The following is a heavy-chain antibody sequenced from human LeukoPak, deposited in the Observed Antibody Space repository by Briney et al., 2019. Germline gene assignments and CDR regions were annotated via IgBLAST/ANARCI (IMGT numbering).Heavy chain of an antibody. CDR2: ISSSSSYI. CDR3: ARASGSYYSRYWYFDL. D-gene: IGHD1-26*01. CDR1: GFTSSSYS. Sequence: GGSLRLSCAASGFTSSSYSMKWVRQAPGKGLEWVSSISSSSSYIYYADSVKGRFTISRDNAKNSLYLQMNSLRAEDTAVYYCARASGSYYSRYWYFDLWGRGTLVTVSS. J-gene: IGHJ2*01. V-gene: IGHV3-21*01.